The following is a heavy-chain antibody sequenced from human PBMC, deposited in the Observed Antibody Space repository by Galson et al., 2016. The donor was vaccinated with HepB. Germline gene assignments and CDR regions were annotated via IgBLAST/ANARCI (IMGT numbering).Heavy chain of an antibody. J-gene: IGHJ4*02. CDR2: ISLSGGT. D-gene: IGHD2-21*02. Sequence: SETLSLTCAVSGGPISSSKWWSWVRQPPGKGPEWIGEISLSGGTSYIPSLKSRATISIDKSKNQFSLKLSSVTAADTAVFYCARGCPGGGDCQGGLDYWGQGILVTVSS. CDR1: GGPISSSKW. CDR3: ARGCPGGGDCQGGLDY. V-gene: IGHV4-4*02.